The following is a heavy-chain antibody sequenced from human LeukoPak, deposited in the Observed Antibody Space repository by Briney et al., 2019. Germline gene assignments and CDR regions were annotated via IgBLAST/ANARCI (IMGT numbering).Heavy chain of an antibody. CDR3: ARGRWTSHQLTYYFDY. CDR2: INVGNGNT. V-gene: IGHV1-3*01. D-gene: IGHD2-2*01. J-gene: IGHJ4*02. CDR1: GFTFTNYA. Sequence: ASVKVSCKASGFTFTNYAIHWVRQAPGQRLEWMGWINVGNGNTKYSQKFQGRVTITRDTSASTAYMELSSLRSEDTAVYYCARGRWTSHQLTYYFDYWGQGTLVTVSS.